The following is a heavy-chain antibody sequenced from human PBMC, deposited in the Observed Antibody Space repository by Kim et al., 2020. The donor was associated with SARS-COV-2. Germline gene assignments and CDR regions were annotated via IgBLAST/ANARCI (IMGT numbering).Heavy chain of an antibody. CDR1: GFTFSSYD. D-gene: IGHD2-8*01. CDR3: AKDGWYAFDI. Sequence: GGSLRLSCAASGFTFSSYDMHWVRQAPGKGLEWVSVISYGGSNKYYADSVKGRFTISRDNSKNTLYLQMNSLRAEDTAVYYCAKDGWYAFDIWVQGTMVT. CDR2: ISYGGSNK. J-gene: IGHJ3*02. V-gene: IGHV3-30*18.